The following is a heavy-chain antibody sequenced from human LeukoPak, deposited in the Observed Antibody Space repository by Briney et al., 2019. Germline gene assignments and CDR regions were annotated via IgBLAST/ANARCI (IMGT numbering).Heavy chain of an antibody. D-gene: IGHD3-9*01. J-gene: IGHJ6*03. V-gene: IGHV4-4*07. CDR1: GGSISSYY. CDR2: IYTSGST. Sequence: PSETLSLTCTVSGGSISSYYWSWIRQPAGKGLEWIGRIYTSGSTNYNPSLKSRVTMSVDTSKNQFSLKLSSVTAADTAVYYCARAGILTGYYYYYYMDVRGKGTTVTVSS. CDR3: ARAGILTGYYYYYYMDV.